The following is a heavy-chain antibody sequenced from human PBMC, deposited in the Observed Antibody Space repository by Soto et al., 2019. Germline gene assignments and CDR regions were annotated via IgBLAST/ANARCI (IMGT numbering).Heavy chain of an antibody. CDR2: ISSNGGST. CDR1: GFTFSSYA. D-gene: IGHD2-15*01. V-gene: IGHV3-64*01. Sequence: GGSLRLSCAASGFTFSSYAMHWVRQAPGKGLEYVSAISSNGGSTYYANSVKGRFTISRDNSKNTLYLQMGSLRAEDMAVYYCARTGYCSGGSCYPRDFDIWGQGTMVTVSS. J-gene: IGHJ3*02. CDR3: ARTGYCSGGSCYPRDFDI.